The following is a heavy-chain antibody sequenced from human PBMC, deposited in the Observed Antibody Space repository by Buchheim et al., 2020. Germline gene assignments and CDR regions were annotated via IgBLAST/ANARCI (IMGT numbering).Heavy chain of an antibody. CDR1: GFTFGDYA. CDR3: SRIGTAGDLDY. D-gene: IGHD4-17*01. Sequence: EVQLVESGGGLVQPGRSLRLSCTTSGFTFGDYAMSWLRQAPGKGLEWVGFIRGKLSGGTAEYAASVNGRFIISRDNSKSIPYMQMNSLKTEDTAVYYCSRIGTAGDLDYWGQGTL. CDR2: IRGKLSGGTA. J-gene: IGHJ4*02. V-gene: IGHV3-49*03.